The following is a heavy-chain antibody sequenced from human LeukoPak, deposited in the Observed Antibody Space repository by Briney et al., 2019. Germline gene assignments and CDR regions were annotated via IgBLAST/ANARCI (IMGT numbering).Heavy chain of an antibody. V-gene: IGHV1-69*13. D-gene: IGHD5-12*01. CDR1: GGTFSSYA. CDR3: ARELRGATGSSYYFDY. Sequence: SVKVSCKASGGTFSSYAISWVRQAPGQGLEWMGGIIPIFGTANYAQKFQGRVTITADESTSTAYMELSSLRSEDTAVYYCARELRGATGSSYYFDYWGQGTLVTVSS. J-gene: IGHJ4*02. CDR2: IIPIFGTA.